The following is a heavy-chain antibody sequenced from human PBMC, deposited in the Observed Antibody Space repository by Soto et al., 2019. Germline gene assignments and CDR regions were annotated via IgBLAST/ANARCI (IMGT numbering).Heavy chain of an antibody. Sequence: PEVSLRLSCAASGFTFSNAWMSWCRQAPGKGLKWGGRIKSKTDGGTTDYAAPVKGRFTISRDDSKNTLYLQMNSLKTEDTAVYYCTTEGITMIVVVTTFDYWGQGTLVTVSS. J-gene: IGHJ4*02. D-gene: IGHD3-22*01. V-gene: IGHV3-15*01. CDR3: TTEGITMIVVVTTFDY. CDR2: IKSKTDGGTT. CDR1: GFTFSNAW.